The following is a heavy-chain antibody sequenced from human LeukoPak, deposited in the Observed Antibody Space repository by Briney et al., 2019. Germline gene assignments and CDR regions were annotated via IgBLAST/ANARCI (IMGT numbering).Heavy chain of an antibody. D-gene: IGHD2-21*02. CDR2: ITAAGGGA. J-gene: IGHJ4*02. CDR1: GFTFSSSA. Sequence: AGGSLRLSCAASGFTFSSSAMSWVRQAPGKGLEWVSSITAAGGGANYPDSVKGRFTISRDNSKNTLYLQMNSLRAEDTAVYYCARARVVTKWIDYWGQGTLVTVSS. CDR3: ARARVVTKWIDY. V-gene: IGHV3-23*01.